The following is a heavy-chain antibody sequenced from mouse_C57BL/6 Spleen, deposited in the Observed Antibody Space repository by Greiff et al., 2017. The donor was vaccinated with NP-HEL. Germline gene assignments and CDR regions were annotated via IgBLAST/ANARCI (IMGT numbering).Heavy chain of an antibody. Sequence: EVQLQQSGPELVKPGASVKISCKASGYTFPDYYMNWVKQSPGKSLEWIGDINPNNGGTSYNQKFKGKATLTVDQSSSTAYMELRSLTSEDSAVYYCARDDYDEDYYAMDYWGQGTSVTVSS. CDR1: GYTFPDYY. CDR3: ARDDYDEDYYAMDY. V-gene: IGHV1-26*01. J-gene: IGHJ4*01. D-gene: IGHD2-4*01. CDR2: INPNNGGT.